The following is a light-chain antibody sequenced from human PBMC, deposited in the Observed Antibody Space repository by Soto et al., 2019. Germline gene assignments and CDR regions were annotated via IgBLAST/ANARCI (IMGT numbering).Light chain of an antibody. V-gene: IGKV1-6*01. J-gene: IGKJ1*01. Sequence: AIQMTPSPSSLSASLGDRVTITCRASQGIRNDLGWYQQKPGKAPKLLIYAASSLQSGVPSRFSGSGSGTEFTLTISSLQPDDFAVYYCQQCGSTSWTFGQGTKVDI. CDR1: QGIRND. CDR3: QQCGSTSWT. CDR2: AAS.